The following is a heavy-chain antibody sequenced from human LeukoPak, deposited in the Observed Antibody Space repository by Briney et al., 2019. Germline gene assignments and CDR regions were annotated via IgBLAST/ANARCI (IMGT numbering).Heavy chain of an antibody. D-gene: IGHD3-10*01. CDR1: GGSISSYY. Sequence: SETLSLTCTVSGGSISSYYWSWIRQPPGKGLEWIGYIYYSGSTKYNPSLKSRVTISVDTSKNQFSLKLSSVTAADTAVYYCAREGKITMVRGVIRYYYMDVWGKGTTVTISS. CDR2: IYYSGST. V-gene: IGHV4-59*12. CDR3: AREGKITMVRGVIRYYYMDV. J-gene: IGHJ6*03.